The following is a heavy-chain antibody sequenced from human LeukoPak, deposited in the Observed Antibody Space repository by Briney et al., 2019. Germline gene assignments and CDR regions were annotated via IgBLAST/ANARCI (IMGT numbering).Heavy chain of an antibody. D-gene: IGHD6-13*01. Sequence: GGSLRLSCAASGFTFSSYAMHWVRQAPGKGLEWVAVISYDGSNKYYADSVKGRFTISRDNSKNTLYLQMNSLRAEDTAVYYCAREGYRENYCDYWGQGTLVTASS. V-gene: IGHV3-30-3*01. J-gene: IGHJ4*02. CDR1: GFTFSSYA. CDR3: AREGYRENYCDY. CDR2: ISYDGSNK.